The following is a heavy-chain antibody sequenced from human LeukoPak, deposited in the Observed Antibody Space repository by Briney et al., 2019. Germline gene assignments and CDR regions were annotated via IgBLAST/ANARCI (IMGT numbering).Heavy chain of an antibody. CDR1: GYTFTGYY. Sequence: ASVKVSCKASGYTFTGYYIHWVRQAPGQGLEWMGWINPNSGGTNYAQKFQGRVTMTRDTSISTAYMELSRLRSDDTAVYYCARDGPPYCSSTSCYMSNWLDPWGQGTLVTVSS. CDR3: ARDGPPYCSSTSCYMSNWLDP. D-gene: IGHD2-2*02. CDR2: INPNSGGT. V-gene: IGHV1-2*02. J-gene: IGHJ5*02.